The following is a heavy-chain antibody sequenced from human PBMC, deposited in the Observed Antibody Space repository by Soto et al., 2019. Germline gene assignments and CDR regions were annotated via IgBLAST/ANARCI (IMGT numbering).Heavy chain of an antibody. Sequence: QVQLQESGPGLVKPSETLSLTCTVSGGSISSYYWSWIRQPAGKGLEWIGRIYTSGSTNYNPSLKIRVPMSVDTSKNQFSLKLSSVTAADTAVYYCARASSYAIFGVVTENWYFDLWGRGTLVTVSS. CDR1: GGSISSYY. V-gene: IGHV4-4*07. CDR3: ARASSYAIFGVVTENWYFDL. CDR2: IYTSGST. D-gene: IGHD3-3*01. J-gene: IGHJ2*01.